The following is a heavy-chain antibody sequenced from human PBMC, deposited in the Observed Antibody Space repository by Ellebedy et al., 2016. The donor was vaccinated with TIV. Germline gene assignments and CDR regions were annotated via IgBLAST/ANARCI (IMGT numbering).Heavy chain of an antibody. CDR2: TSYDGSKI. CDR3: AKAHLAWDQLGNFYFDY. D-gene: IGHD1-26*01. CDR1: GFTFSNYG. Sequence: GESLKISXAASGFTFSNYGMHWVRQAPGKGLEWVAVTSYDGSKIYYADSVKGRFTISRDNSRNTLYLQMNSLRAGDTAVYYCAKAHLAWDQLGNFYFDYWGQGTLVTVSS. J-gene: IGHJ4*02. V-gene: IGHV3-30*18.